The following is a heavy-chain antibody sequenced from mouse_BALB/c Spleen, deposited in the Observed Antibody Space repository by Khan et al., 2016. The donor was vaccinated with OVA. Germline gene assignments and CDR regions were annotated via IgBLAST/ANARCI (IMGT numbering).Heavy chain of an antibody. CDR2: ISTYYGDV. J-gene: IGHJ3*01. CDR3: TRGGGGNRFAY. CDR1: GYTFTDFT. Sequence: QVQLKQSGVELVRPGVSVKISCKGSGYTFTDFTMHWVKQSHAKSLVWIGVISTYYGDVTYNQKFKGKATMTVDKSSSTAYMELARLTSEDSAIYYCTRGGGGNRFAYWGQGTLVTVSA. V-gene: IGHV1S137*01.